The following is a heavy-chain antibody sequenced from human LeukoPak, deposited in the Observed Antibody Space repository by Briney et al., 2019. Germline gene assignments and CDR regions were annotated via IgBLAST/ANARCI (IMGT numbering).Heavy chain of an antibody. Sequence: GRSLRLSCAASGFTFSSYGMHWVRQAPGKGLEWVAVISYDGSNKYYADSVKGRFTISRDNSKNTLYLQMNSLRAEDTAVYYCAKAGGYCSGGSCEDYWGQGTLVTVSS. CDR1: GFTFSSYG. J-gene: IGHJ4*02. D-gene: IGHD2-15*01. CDR2: ISYDGSNK. CDR3: AKAGGYCSGGSCEDY. V-gene: IGHV3-30*18.